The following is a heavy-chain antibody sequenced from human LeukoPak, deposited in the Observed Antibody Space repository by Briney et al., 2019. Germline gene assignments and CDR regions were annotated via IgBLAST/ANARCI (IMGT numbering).Heavy chain of an antibody. CDR3: TRVHDMEQWLLYYFYY. D-gene: IGHD6-19*01. V-gene: IGHV3-49*04. Sequence: PGRSLRLSCTASGFTFGVYAMSWVRQAPGKGLEWVGFIRSKAYGGTTEYAASVKGRFTISRDDSKSIAYLQMNSLKTEDTAVYYCTRVHDMEQWLLYYFYYWGQGTLVTVSS. CDR2: IRSKAYGGTT. CDR1: GFTFGVYA. J-gene: IGHJ4*02.